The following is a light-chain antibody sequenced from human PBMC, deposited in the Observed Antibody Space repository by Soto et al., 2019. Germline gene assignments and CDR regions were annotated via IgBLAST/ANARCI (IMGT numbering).Light chain of an antibody. CDR1: NFGSKS. Sequence: SYELTQPLSVSVALGQTAGITCVGDNFGSKSVHWYQQKPGQAPVLVIYRDNNRPSGIPERFSGSNSGNTATLTISGAQAGDEADYYCQVWDSSTTHFVFGAGTKLTVL. V-gene: IGLV3-9*01. CDR3: QVWDSSTTHFV. J-gene: IGLJ1*01. CDR2: RDN.